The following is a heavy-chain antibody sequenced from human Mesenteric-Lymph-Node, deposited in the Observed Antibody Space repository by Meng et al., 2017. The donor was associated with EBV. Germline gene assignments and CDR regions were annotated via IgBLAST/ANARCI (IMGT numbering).Heavy chain of an antibody. J-gene: IGHJ5*02. CDR1: GASFSDYY. Sequence: QVKLQQWAAGLLKPSETLSLPCAVYGASFSDYYWTWIRQPPGKGLEWIGEVNHGGATIYNPSLESRVTISIDTSKNQFSLKVTSVTAADTAVYFCATLGSFASSIDPWGQGTLVTVSS. CDR3: ATLGSFASSIDP. D-gene: IGHD3-16*01. V-gene: IGHV4-34*01. CDR2: VNHGGAT.